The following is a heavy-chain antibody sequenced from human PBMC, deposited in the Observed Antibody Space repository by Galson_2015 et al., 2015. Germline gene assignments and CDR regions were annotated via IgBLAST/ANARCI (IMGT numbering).Heavy chain of an antibody. CDR2: TNPSGGST. D-gene: IGHD3-3*01. CDR3: ARWSGTYYDY. Sequence: SVKVSCKASGYTFTSNYLHWVRQAPGQGLEWMGITNPSGGSTSYAQKFQGRVTMTRDTSTTTVYMELSSLRSDDTAVYYCARWSGTYYDYWGQGTLVTVSS. J-gene: IGHJ4*02. CDR1: GYTFTSNY. V-gene: IGHV1-46*01.